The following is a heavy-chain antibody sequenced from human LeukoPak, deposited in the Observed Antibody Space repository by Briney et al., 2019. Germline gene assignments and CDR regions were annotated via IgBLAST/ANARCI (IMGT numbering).Heavy chain of an antibody. CDR1: GFTFSSYG. D-gene: IGHD6-13*01. V-gene: IGHV3-30*02. Sequence: GGSLRLSCAASGFTFSSYGMHWVRQAPGKGLEWVALIRYDGSNKYYADSVKGRFTISRDNSKNTLYLQMNSLRAEDTAVYYCAKDRTGILGYWGQGTLVTVSS. CDR3: AKDRTGILGY. CDR2: IRYDGSNK. J-gene: IGHJ4*02.